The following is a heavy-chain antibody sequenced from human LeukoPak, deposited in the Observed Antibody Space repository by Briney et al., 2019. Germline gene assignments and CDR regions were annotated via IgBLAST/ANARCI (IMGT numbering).Heavy chain of an antibody. D-gene: IGHD3-22*01. CDR2: MNPNSGNT. J-gene: IGHJ5*02. CDR1: GYTFTSYD. Sequence: ASVKVSCKAPGYTFTSYDINWVRQATGQGLEWMGWMNPNSGNTGYAQKFQGRVTMTRNTSISTAYMELSSLRSEDTAVYYCARGLYYYDSSGYYYAHWFDPWGQGTLVTVSS. V-gene: IGHV1-8*01. CDR3: ARGLYYYDSSGYYYAHWFDP.